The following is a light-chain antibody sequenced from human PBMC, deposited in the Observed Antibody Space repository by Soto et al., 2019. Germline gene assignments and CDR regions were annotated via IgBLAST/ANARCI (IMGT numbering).Light chain of an antibody. CDR2: NND. J-gene: IGLJ2*01. V-gene: IGLV1-47*02. CDR1: SSNVGSNF. CDR3: AAWDDSLSGHVV. Sequence: QSVLTQPPSASGTPGQRVTISCSGSSSNVGSNFVYWYQHLPGTAPKVLIYNNDERPSGVPDRFSGSKSGPSASLAISGLRSEDEADYYCAAWDDSLSGHVVFGGGTQLTVL.